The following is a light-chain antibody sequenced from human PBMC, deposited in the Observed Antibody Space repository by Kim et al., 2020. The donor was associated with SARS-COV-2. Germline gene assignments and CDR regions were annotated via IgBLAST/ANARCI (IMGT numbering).Light chain of an antibody. CDR3: QGWDSGVG. V-gene: IGLV3-21*04. CDR1: NIGSKS. Sequence: SYELTQPPSVSVAPGKTARITCGGNNIGSKSVHWYQQKPGQAPVLVIYYDSDRPSGIPERFSGSNSGNTATLTISRVEAGDEADYYCQGWDSGVGFGGGT. CDR2: YDS. J-gene: IGLJ2*01.